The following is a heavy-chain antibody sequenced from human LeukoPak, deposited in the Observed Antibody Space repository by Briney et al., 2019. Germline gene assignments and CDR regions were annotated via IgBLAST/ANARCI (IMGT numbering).Heavy chain of an antibody. Sequence: SGGSLRLSCAASGFTFSDYYMSWIRQAPGKGLEWVSYISSSGSTIYYADSVKGRFTISRDNAKNSLYLQMNSLRAEDTAVYYCARDSSGYYRYFDYWGQGTLVTVSS. CDR2: ISSSGSTI. CDR1: GFTFSDYY. J-gene: IGHJ4*02. CDR3: ARDSSGYYRYFDY. D-gene: IGHD3-22*01. V-gene: IGHV3-11*01.